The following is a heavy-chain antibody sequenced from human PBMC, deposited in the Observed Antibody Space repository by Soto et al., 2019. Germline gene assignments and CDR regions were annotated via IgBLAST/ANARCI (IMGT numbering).Heavy chain of an antibody. D-gene: IGHD2-21*02. Sequence: GGSLRLSCAASGFTFSSYGMHWVRQAPGKGLEWVAVISYDGSKKYYADSVKGRFTISRDNSKNTLYLQMNSLRAEDTAVYYCAKDLAVTALDYWGQGTLVTVSS. CDR3: AKDLAVTALDY. CDR1: GFTFSSYG. J-gene: IGHJ4*02. V-gene: IGHV3-30*18. CDR2: ISYDGSKK.